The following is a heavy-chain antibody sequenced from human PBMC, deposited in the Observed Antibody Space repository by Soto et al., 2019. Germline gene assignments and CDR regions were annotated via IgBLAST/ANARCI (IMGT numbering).Heavy chain of an antibody. CDR3: ARDGETIYYDSSGYSGYYYYYGMDV. D-gene: IGHD3-22*01. V-gene: IGHV1-18*01. J-gene: IGHJ6*02. CDR1: GYTFTSYG. Sequence: ASVKVSCKASGYTFTSYGISWVRQAPGQGLEWMGWISAYNGNTNYAQKLQGRVNMTTDTSTSTAYMKLRSLRSDDTDVYYCARDGETIYYDSSGYSGYYYYYGMDVWGQGTTVTVSS. CDR2: ISAYNGNT.